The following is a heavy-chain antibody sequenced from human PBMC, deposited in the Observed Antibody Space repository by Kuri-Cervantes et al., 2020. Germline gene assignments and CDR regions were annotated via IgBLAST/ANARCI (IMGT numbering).Heavy chain of an antibody. CDR3: ARGEGYCSGGSCYRFDY. V-gene: IGHV1-2*04. CDR1: GYTFTSYA. CDR2: ISAYNGGT. Sequence: ASVKVSCKASGYTFTSYAISWVRQAPGQGLEWMRWISAYNGGTNYAQKFQGWVTMTRDTSIGTAYMELSRLRSDDTAVYYCARGEGYCSGGSCYRFDYWGQGTLVTVSS. D-gene: IGHD2-15*01. J-gene: IGHJ4*02.